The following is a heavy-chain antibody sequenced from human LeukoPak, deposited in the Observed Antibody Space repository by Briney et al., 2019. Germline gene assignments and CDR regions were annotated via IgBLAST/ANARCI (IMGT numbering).Heavy chain of an antibody. CDR3: ARQGYSSTSDAFDV. Sequence: SETLSLTCSVSGGSFDSKYWSWIRQPPGKGLEWIGYIYTSGSTNFNPSLKSRVTISVDTSRRQFSLNLTSVTAADTAVYYCARQGYSSTSDAFDVWGQGTMVTVS. D-gene: IGHD5-18*01. CDR2: IYTSGST. V-gene: IGHV4-4*09. CDR1: GGSFDSKY. J-gene: IGHJ3*01.